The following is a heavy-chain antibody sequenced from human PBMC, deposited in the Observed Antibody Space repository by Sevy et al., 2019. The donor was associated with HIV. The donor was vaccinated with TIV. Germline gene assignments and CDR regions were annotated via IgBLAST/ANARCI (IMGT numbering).Heavy chain of an antibody. J-gene: IGHJ4*02. CDR2: FHEDGES. Sequence: ASVKVSCKVSGYTLSKLSMHWVRQAPGKGLEWMGGFHEDGESMYAQKFQGRVTMTEDTSTDTAYMELSSLRSEDTAVYYRATDIVVGRDYWGQGTLVTVSS. D-gene: IGHD2-2*01. V-gene: IGHV1-24*01. CDR1: GYTLSKLS. CDR3: ATDIVVGRDY.